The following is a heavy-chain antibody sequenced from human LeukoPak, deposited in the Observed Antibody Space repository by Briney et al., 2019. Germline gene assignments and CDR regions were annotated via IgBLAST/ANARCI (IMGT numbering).Heavy chain of an antibody. J-gene: IGHJ4*02. D-gene: IGHD3-10*01. CDR3: ARGGELLWFGELLESYFDY. CDR2: INHSGST. CDR1: GGSFSGYH. Sequence: PSETLSLTCAVYGGSFSGYHWSWIRQPPGKGLEWIGEINHSGSTNYNPSLKSRVTISVDTSKNQFSLKLSSVTAADTAVYYCARGGELLWFGELLESYFDYWGQGTLVTVSS. V-gene: IGHV4-34*01.